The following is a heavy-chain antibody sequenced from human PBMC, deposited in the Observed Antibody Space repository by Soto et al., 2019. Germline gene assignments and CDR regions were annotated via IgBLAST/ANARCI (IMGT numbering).Heavy chain of an antibody. CDR2: INTQNGET. CDR3: ARKGCCGDSYLCDS. Sequence: QVQLVQSGAEVEKPGASVKVSCKASGYTFTTFGVSWVRQAPGQGLEWMGWINTQNGETKYAQKVQGRVTMTTDTSTRAADVELRSLKSDDTAVYYCARKGCCGDSYLCDSWGQGTLVTVSS. J-gene: IGHJ4*02. V-gene: IGHV1-18*01. CDR1: GYTFTTFG. D-gene: IGHD2-21*01.